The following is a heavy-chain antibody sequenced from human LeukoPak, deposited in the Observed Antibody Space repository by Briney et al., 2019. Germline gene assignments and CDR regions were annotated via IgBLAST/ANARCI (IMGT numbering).Heavy chain of an antibody. D-gene: IGHD6-19*01. Sequence: PSETLSLTCGVSGGSISNTNWWTWVRPPPGKGLEWIGYIFYSGNTYYNPSLKSRVTISVDTSKNQFSLKLSSVTAADTAVYYCARRRYSSGWYYFDYWGQGTLVTVSS. J-gene: IGHJ4*02. CDR2: IFYSGNT. V-gene: IGHV4-4*02. CDR1: GGSISNTNW. CDR3: ARRRYSSGWYYFDY.